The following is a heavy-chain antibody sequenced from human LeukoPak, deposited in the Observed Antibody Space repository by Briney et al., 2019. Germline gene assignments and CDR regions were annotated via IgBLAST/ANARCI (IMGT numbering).Heavy chain of an antibody. CDR3: EGAWS. D-gene: IGHD6-19*01. J-gene: IGHJ5*02. CDR1: GFTFSSYL. Sequence: GGSRRLSCAASGFTFSSYLMNWVRQAPGKGLEWVANINQDGSKKNYVDSVKGRFTISRDNTKNSLYLQMNSLRAEDTAVYYCEGAWSWGQGTLVTVSS. CDR2: INQDGSKK. V-gene: IGHV3-7*01.